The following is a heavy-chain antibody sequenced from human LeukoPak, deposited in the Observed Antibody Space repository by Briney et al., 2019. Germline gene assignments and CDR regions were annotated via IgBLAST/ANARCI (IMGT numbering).Heavy chain of an antibody. V-gene: IGHV1-18*01. D-gene: IGHD2-2*02. CDR3: ARNQQLYPGAYFDY. CDR2: ISTYNGNT. Sequence: GASVKVSCKASGYTFTSYGISWVRQAPGQGLEWMGWISTYNGNTNYAQKLQGRVTMTTDTSTSTAYMELRSLRSDDTAVYYCARNQQLYPGAYFDYWGQGTLVTVSS. CDR1: GYTFTSYG. J-gene: IGHJ4*02.